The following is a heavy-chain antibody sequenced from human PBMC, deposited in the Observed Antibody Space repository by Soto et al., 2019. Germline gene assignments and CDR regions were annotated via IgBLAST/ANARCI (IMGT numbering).Heavy chain of an antibody. V-gene: IGHV3-48*02. CDR2: ISSSSSTI. CDR1: GFTFSSYS. J-gene: IGHJ6*02. D-gene: IGHD2-2*01. CDR3: ARDKKSAGTSWTYYYYYGMDV. Sequence: PVGSLRLSCAASGFTFSSYSMNWVRQAPGKGLGWVSSISSSSSTIYYADSVKGRFTISRDNAKNSLYLQMNSLRDEDTAVYYCARDKKSAGTSWTYYYYYGMDVWGQGTTVTVSS.